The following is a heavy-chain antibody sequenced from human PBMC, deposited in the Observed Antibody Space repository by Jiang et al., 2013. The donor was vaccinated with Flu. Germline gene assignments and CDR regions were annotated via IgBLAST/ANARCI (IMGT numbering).Heavy chain of an antibody. CDR2: ISSSSSYI. D-gene: IGHD6-13*01. Sequence: GGGLVKPGGSLRLSCAASGFTFSSYSMNWVRQAPGKGLEWVSSISSSSSYIYYADSVKGRFTISRDNAKNSLYLQMNSLRAEDTAVYYCARVAAAGIGARDDDYWGQGTLVTVSS. CDR3: ARVAAAGIGARDDDY. CDR1: GFTFSSYS. V-gene: IGHV3-21*01. J-gene: IGHJ4*02.